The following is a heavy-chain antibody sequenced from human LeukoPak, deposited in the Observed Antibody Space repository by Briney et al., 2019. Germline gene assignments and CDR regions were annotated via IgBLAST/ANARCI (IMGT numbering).Heavy chain of an antibody. Sequence: GGSLRLSCAASGFTFDDYAMHWVRQAPGKGLEWVSGISWNSGSIGYADSVKGRFTISRGNAKNSLYLQMNSLRAEDTALYYCAKGLWVQLENSLDYWGQGTLVTVSS. CDR1: GFTFDDYA. J-gene: IGHJ4*02. CDR3: AKGLWVQLENSLDY. CDR2: ISWNSGSI. V-gene: IGHV3-9*01. D-gene: IGHD1-1*01.